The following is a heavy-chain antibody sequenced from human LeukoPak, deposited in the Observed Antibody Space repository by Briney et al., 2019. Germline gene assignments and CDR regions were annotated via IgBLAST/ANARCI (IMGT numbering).Heavy chain of an antibody. D-gene: IGHD4-23*01. CDR2: ISYDGSNK. CDR1: GFTFSSYA. V-gene: IGHV3-30-3*01. CDR3: STGGNSVVGWFDP. J-gene: IGHJ5*02. Sequence: GRSLRLSCAASGFTFSSYAMHWVRQAPGKGLEWVAVISYDGSNKYYADSVKGRFTISRDNSKNTLYLQMNSLRAEDTAVYYCSTGGNSVVGWFDPWGQGTLVTVSS.